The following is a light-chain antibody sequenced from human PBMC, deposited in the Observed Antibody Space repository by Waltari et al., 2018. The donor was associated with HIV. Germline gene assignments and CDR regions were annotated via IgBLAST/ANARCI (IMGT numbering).Light chain of an antibody. CDR2: DNN. CDR3: QSYDMSQSGSLV. V-gene: IGLV1-40*01. CDR1: RSNIGAGFD. Sequence: QSVLTQPPSVSGAPGQRVTIACTGTRSNIGAGFDVHWYQQIPGNAPKLLIYDNNIRPSGVPDRFSGSKSGTSASLAITGLQSEDEADYYCQSYDMSQSGSLVIVGGTKLTVL. J-gene: IGLJ2*01.